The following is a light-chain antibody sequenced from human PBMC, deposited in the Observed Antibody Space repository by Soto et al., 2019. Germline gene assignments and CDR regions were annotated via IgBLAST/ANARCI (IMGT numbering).Light chain of an antibody. CDR2: DAS. CDR1: QSVSSN. Sequence: EIVMTQSPATLSASSGERATLFCRATQSVSSNLAWYQQKPGQAPRLLIYDASSRATGIPDRFSGGGSGTDFTLTISRLEPEDFAAYYCQQFSSYPLTFGGGTKVDIK. J-gene: IGKJ4*01. CDR3: QQFSSYPLT. V-gene: IGKV3-20*01.